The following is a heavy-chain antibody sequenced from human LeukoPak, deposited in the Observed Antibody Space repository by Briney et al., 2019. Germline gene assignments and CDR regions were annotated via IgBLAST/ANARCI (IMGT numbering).Heavy chain of an antibody. CDR1: GFTFSSYW. D-gene: IGHD3-22*01. CDR3: ARETYYYDSSGYY. Sequence: GGSLRLSCAASGFTFSSYWMSWVRQAPGKGLEWVANIKQDGSEKYYVDSVKGRFTISRDNAKNSLYLQMNSLRAEDTAVYYCARETYYYDSSGYYWGQGTLVTVSS. J-gene: IGHJ4*02. CDR2: IKQDGSEK. V-gene: IGHV3-7*01.